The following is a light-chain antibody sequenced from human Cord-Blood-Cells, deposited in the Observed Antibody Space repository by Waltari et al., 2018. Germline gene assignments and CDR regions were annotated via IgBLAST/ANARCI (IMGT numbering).Light chain of an antibody. CDR1: QSISSW. V-gene: IGKV1-5*03. J-gene: IGKJ1*01. CDR2: KAS. Sequence: DIQMTQSPSTLSASVGDRVTITCRDSQSISSWLAWYQPKPGKAPKLLIYKASSLERGVPSRFSGSGSGTEFTLTISSLQPDDFATYYCQQYNSYWTFGQGTKVEIK. CDR3: QQYNSYWT.